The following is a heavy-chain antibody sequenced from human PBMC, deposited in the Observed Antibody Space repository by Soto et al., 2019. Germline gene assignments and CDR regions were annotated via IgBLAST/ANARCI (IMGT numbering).Heavy chain of an antibody. D-gene: IGHD5-18*01. V-gene: IGHV4-59*01. CDR2: IFYSGST. Sequence: PSDTLSLTCTVSGGSIRNYYWSWIRQPPGRGLEWIGHIFYSGSTNYNPALKSRVTISVDTSKSQFSLKLSSVTAADTAVYYCAKDSGYNYGYFRWFDPWGQGTLVT. CDR3: AKDSGYNYGYFRWFDP. J-gene: IGHJ5*02. CDR1: GGSIRNYY.